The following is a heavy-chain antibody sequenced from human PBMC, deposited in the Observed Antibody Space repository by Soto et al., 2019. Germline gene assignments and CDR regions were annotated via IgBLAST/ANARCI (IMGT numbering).Heavy chain of an antibody. V-gene: IGHV3-30*18. D-gene: IGHD6-19*01. J-gene: IGHJ4*02. CDR1: GFTFSNSA. Sequence: PGGSLRLSCAACGFTFSNSAMHGLRKAPGKGLEWVAVVSHDGRNTHYADSVKGRFTISRDSSKNTVSLEMTSLRAEDTAVYYCAKGGRQWLVTSDFNYWGQGALVTVSS. CDR2: VSHDGRNT. CDR3: AKGGRQWLVTSDFNY.